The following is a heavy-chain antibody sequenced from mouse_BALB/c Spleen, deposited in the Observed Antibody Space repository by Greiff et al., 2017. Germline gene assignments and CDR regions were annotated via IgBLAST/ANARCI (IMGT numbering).Heavy chain of an antibody. Sequence: EVKLMESGGGLVQPGGSRKLSCAASGFTFSSFGMHWVRQAPEKGLEWVAYISSGSSTIYYADTVKGRFTISRDNPKNTLFLQMTSLRSEDTAMYYCARGAYYRYDGYFDVWGAGTTVTVSS. J-gene: IGHJ1*01. CDR3: ARGAYYRYDGYFDV. D-gene: IGHD2-14*01. CDR1: GFTFSSFG. V-gene: IGHV5-17*02. CDR2: ISSGSSTI.